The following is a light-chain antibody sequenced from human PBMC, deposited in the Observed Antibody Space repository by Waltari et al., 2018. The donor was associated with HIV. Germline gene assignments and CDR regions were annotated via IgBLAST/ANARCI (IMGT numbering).Light chain of an antibody. J-gene: IGLJ2*01. V-gene: IGLV6-57*01. CDR2: EHN. CDR3: QSYDSSNHVV. CDR1: NGGIARNH. Sequence: NFMLTQTHSVSESPGKTVTISCTRSNGGIARNHVPWYQQRPGSSPTTVIYEHNQRPSGVPDRFSGSIDSSSNSASLTISGLKTEDEADYYCQSYDSSNHVVFGGGTKVTVL.